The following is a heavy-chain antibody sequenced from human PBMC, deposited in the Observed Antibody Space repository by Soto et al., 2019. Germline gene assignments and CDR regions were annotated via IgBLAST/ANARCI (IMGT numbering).Heavy chain of an antibody. J-gene: IGHJ4*02. CDR2: IYYRGTT. CDR3: ARATESHYFDY. V-gene: IGHV4-31*01. CDR1: GASITSSGYY. Sequence: QVQLQESGPGLVKPSQTLSLTCTLSGASITSSGYYWSWIRLHPGEGLEWIGYIYYRGTTYYNPSLKSPVTISTDTAKKEFSLTLTSVTAADTAVDYCARATESHYFDYWGRGILVTVTS.